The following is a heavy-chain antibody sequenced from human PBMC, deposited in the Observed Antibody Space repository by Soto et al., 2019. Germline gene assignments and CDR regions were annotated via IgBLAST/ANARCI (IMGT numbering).Heavy chain of an antibody. CDR1: GFTLSWDA. D-gene: IGHD3-10*02. J-gene: IGHJ6*02. CDR2: ISTTSTYI. Sequence: GGSLRLSCAASGFTLSWDAMNWVRQAPGKGLEWVSSISTTSTYIYYAESVKGRFTISRDNANNSLHLQMNSLRAEDTAVYYCVRDYVMDVWGQGTTVTVSS. V-gene: IGHV3-21*01. CDR3: VRDYVMDV.